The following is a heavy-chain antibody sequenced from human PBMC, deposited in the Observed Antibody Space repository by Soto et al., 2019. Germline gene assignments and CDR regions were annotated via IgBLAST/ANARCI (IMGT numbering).Heavy chain of an antibody. Sequence: SETLSLTCTVSGGSTSSYYWSWIRQPPGKGLEWIGYIYYSGSTNYNPSLKSRVTISVDTSKNQFSLKLSSVTAADTAVYYCARTTKSWSLDYWGQGTLVTV. V-gene: IGHV4-59*01. CDR2: IYYSGST. CDR1: GGSTSSYY. D-gene: IGHD6-13*01. CDR3: ARTTKSWSLDY. J-gene: IGHJ4*02.